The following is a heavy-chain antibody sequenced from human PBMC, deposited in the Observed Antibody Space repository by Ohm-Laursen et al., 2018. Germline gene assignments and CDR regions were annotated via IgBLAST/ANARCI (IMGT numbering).Heavy chain of an antibody. V-gene: IGHV3-21*01. J-gene: IGHJ4*02. Sequence: SLRLSCAASGFSFSSFTMNWGRQAPGKGLEWVSSISSSSSYIYYADSVKGRFTISRDNAKNTLYLQMNSLRAEDTAVYYCASAFNNYGADYWGQGTLVTVSS. D-gene: IGHD4-17*01. CDR1: GFSFSSFT. CDR2: ISSSSSYI. CDR3: ASAFNNYGADY.